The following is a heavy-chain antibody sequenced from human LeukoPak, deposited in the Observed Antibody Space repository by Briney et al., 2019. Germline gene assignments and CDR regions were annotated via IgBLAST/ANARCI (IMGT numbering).Heavy chain of an antibody. CDR2: IYYSGST. J-gene: IGHJ4*02. V-gene: IGHV4-30-4*08. D-gene: IGHD6-19*01. Sequence: KPSQTLSLTCTVSGGSISSGDYYWSWIRQPPGKGLEWIGYIYYSGSTNYNPSLKSRVTISVDTSKNQFSLKLSSVTAADTAVYYCASLIAVAGPGLDYWGQGTLVTVSS. CDR3: ASLIAVAGPGLDY. CDR1: GGSISSGDYY.